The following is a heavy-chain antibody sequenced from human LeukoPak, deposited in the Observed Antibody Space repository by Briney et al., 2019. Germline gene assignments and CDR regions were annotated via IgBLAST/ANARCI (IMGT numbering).Heavy chain of an antibody. CDR2: INPNSGGT. Sequence: ASVKVSCKASVYTFTGYYMHWVRQAPGQGLEWMGWINPNSGGTNYAQKFQGRVTMTRDTSISTAYMELSRLRSDDTAVYYCASDSSGYYYPFDPWGQGTLVTVSS. CDR1: VYTFTGYY. V-gene: IGHV1-2*02. D-gene: IGHD3-22*01. CDR3: ASDSSGYYYPFDP. J-gene: IGHJ5*02.